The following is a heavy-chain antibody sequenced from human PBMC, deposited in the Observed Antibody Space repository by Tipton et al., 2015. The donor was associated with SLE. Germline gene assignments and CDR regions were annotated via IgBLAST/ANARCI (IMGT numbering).Heavy chain of an antibody. J-gene: IGHJ4*02. Sequence: TLSLTCTVSGGSISSGGFYWSWIRQHPGKGLEWIGYIYYSGSTYYNPSLKSRVTISVDTPKNQFSLKLSSMTAADTAVYYCARGYGDTGYWGQGTLVTVSS. D-gene: IGHD4-17*01. CDR1: GGSISSGGFY. V-gene: IGHV4-31*03. CDR2: IYYSGST. CDR3: ARGYGDTGY.